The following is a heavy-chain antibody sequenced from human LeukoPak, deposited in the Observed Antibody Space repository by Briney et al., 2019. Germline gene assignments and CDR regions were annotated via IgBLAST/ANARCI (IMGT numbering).Heavy chain of an antibody. D-gene: IGHD3-22*01. CDR3: ATITRPYYYDSSGYYFDY. CDR2: IYTSGST. J-gene: IGHJ4*02. CDR1: GGSISSGSYY. Sequence: SETPSLTCTVSGGSISSGSYYWSWIRQPAGKGLEWIGRIYTSGSTNYNPSLKSRVTISVDTSKNQFSLKLSSVTAADTAVYYCATITRPYYYDSSGYYFDYWGQGTLVTVSS. V-gene: IGHV4-61*02.